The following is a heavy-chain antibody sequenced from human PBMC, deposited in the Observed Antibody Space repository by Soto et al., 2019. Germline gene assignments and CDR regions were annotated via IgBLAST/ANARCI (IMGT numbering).Heavy chain of an antibody. Sequence: LXLXCAASGFPFSSXAMSWGRQAPGNGLEWVSAISGSGGSTYYADSVKGRFTISRENYKNTLYLQMKSLRAEDTAVYYCARGTTSSSCCFGGRYYYYGMDVWGQGTTGTVSS. CDR3: ARGTTSSSCCFGGRYYYYGMDV. J-gene: IGHJ6*02. CDR2: ISGSGGST. D-gene: IGHD6-13*01. CDR1: GFPFSSXA. V-gene: IGHV3-23*01.